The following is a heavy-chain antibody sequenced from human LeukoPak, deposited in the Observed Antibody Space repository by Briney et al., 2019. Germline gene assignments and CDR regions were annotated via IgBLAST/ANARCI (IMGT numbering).Heavy chain of an antibody. V-gene: IGHV1-8*03. CDR3: ARGSNDY. Sequence: GASVKVSCKASGGTFSSYAISWVRQAPGQGLEWMGWMNPNSGNTGYAQKFQGRVTITRNTSISTAYMELSSLRSEDTAVYYCARGSNDYRGQGTLVTVSS. CDR2: MNPNSGNT. CDR1: GGTFSSYA. J-gene: IGHJ4*02.